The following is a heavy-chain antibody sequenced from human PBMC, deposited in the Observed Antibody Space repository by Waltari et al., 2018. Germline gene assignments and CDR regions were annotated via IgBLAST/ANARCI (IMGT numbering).Heavy chain of an antibody. J-gene: IGHJ4*02. V-gene: IGHV3-30*15. CDR2: ISYDSINR. D-gene: IGHD2-15*01. CDR3: ARRGVTGREAAPPDY. Sequence: QVQLVESGGGVVQPGTSLSLSCAASGFTFSSYAMHWVRQAPGKGLEWVAVISYDSINRFYADSVKGRFTISRDNSKNTLFLQMSSLRDDDTALYFCARRGVTGREAAPPDYWGQGTLVTVSS. CDR1: GFTFSSYA.